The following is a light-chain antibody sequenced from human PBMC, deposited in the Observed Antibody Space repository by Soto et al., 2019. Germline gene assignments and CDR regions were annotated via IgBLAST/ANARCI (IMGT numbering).Light chain of an antibody. V-gene: IGLV2-14*01. CDR3: SSYTTSSTLI. J-gene: IGLJ2*01. CDR1: SGDVGGYNY. CDR2: DVS. Sequence: QSALTQPASVSGSLGQSITISCTGTSGDVGGYNYVSWYQQHPGKAPKLMIYDVSNRPSGVSNRFSGSKSGNTASLTISGLQAEDEADYYCSSYTTSSTLIFGGGTKLTVL.